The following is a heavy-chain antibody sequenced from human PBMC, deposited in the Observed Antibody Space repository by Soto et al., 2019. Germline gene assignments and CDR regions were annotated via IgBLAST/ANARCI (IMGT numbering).Heavy chain of an antibody. CDR3: ARDPPGIAASGGGG. CDR1: GFTVSNNY. V-gene: IGHV3-53*01. CDR2: IYSGGNT. D-gene: IGHD6-13*01. Sequence: EVQLVESGGGLIQPGGSLRLSCAASGFTVSNNYMRWVSQAPGKGLEWVSLIYSGGNTHYADSVKGRFTISRDDSKTTLYLQMNSLRVEDTAVYYCARDPPGIAASGGGGWGEGTLVTVSS. J-gene: IGHJ4*02.